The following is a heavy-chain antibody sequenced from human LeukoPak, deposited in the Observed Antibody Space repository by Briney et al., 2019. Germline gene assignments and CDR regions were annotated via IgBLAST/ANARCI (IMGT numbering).Heavy chain of an antibody. CDR3: AREWKKTGAFDY. D-gene: IGHD1-1*01. Sequence: PGGSLRLSCAASGFTFSSYWMHWVRQAPGKGLVWVSRINTDGSSTTYADSVKGRFTISRDNAKNTLYVQMSGLRAEDTAVYYCAREWKKTGAFDYWGQGTLVTVSS. J-gene: IGHJ4*02. CDR1: GFTFSSYW. V-gene: IGHV3-74*01. CDR2: INTDGSST.